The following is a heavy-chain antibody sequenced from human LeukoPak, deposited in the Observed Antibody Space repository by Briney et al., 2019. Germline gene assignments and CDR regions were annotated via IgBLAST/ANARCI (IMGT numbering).Heavy chain of an antibody. CDR1: GGSISSYY. D-gene: IGHD2-15*01. V-gene: IGHV4-59*08. J-gene: IGHJ4*02. CDR3: ARMAGWFPPYYFDY. CDR2: IYYSGST. Sequence: SETPSLTCTVSGGSISSYYWSWIRQPPGKGLEWIGYIYYSGSTNYNPSLKSRVTISVDTSKNQFSLKLSSVTAAGTAVYYCARMAGWFPPYYFDYWGQGTLVTVSS.